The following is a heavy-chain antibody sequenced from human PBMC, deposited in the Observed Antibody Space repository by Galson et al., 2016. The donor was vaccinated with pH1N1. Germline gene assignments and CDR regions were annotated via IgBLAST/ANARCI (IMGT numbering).Heavy chain of an antibody. CDR2: TYYRSKWFY. Sequence: CAISGDSVSSNSAAWNWIRQSPSRGLEWLGWTYYRSKWFYNYAVSVQGRITINPDTSKNQFSLQLNSVTPEDTAVYYCARHSPGRAVGVFDCWGQGTLVTVSS. CDR1: GDSVSSNSAA. D-gene: IGHD6-19*01. CDR3: ARHSPGRAVGVFDC. J-gene: IGHJ4*02. V-gene: IGHV6-1*01.